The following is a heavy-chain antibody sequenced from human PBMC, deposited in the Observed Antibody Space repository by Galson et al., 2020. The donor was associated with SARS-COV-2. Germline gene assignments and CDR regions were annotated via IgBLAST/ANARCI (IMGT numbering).Heavy chain of an antibody. D-gene: IGHD6-25*01. CDR1: GFSLTTDGVG. CDR3: AHSHPEGSGWLEVSFFDY. Sequence: VSGPTLVKPTQTLTLTCTFSGFSLTTDGVGVGWIRQPPGKALEWIAVIYWNDNKRYSPSLQNRLTITKDTSKNQVVLTMTNVDPVDTATYYCAHSHPEGSGWLEVSFFDYWGQGTLVTVSS. CDR2: IYWNDNK. V-gene: IGHV2-5*01. J-gene: IGHJ4*02.